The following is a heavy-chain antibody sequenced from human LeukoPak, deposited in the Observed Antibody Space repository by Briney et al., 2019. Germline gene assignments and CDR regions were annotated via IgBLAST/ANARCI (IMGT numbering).Heavy chain of an antibody. V-gene: IGHV1-69*06. Sequence: ASVKVSCRASGGTFSSYAISWVRQAPGQGLEWMGGIIPIFGTANYAQKFQGRVTITADKSTSTAYMELSSLRSEDTAVYYCARKVPNDSSGYYYRGQFDPWGQGTLVTVSS. CDR3: ARKVPNDSSGYYYRGQFDP. J-gene: IGHJ5*02. CDR1: GGTFSSYA. D-gene: IGHD3-22*01. CDR2: IIPIFGTA.